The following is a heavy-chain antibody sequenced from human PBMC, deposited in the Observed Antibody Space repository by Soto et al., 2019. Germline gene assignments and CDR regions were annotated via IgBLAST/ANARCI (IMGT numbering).Heavy chain of an antibody. J-gene: IGHJ6*02. CDR1: GGSISSGGYY. Sequence: SETLSLTCTVSGGSISSGGYYWSWIRQPPGKGLEWIGYMYNTGSTIYNPSLKSRVTISVDTSKNQFSLKLNSVTAADTAVYYCARDLWGYCGADCYPLDVWGQGTTVTVSS. CDR3: ARDLWGYCGADCYPLDV. V-gene: IGHV4-61*08. D-gene: IGHD2-21*02. CDR2: MYNTGST.